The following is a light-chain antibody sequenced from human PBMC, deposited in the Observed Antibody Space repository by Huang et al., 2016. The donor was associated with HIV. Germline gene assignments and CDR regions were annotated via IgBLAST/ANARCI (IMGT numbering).Light chain of an antibody. CDR1: QAIGHS. J-gene: IGKJ4*01. V-gene: IGKV1-13*02. CDR2: GGS. CDR3: QQLRSYPLT. Sequence: AIQLTQSPSSVSASVGDRVTVTCRASQAIGHSLAWYQHKPGKAPKLLIYGGSILQSGVSPRFSGNGSGTDFSLTLSSLRSEDFATYFCQQLRSYPLTFGGGTDV.